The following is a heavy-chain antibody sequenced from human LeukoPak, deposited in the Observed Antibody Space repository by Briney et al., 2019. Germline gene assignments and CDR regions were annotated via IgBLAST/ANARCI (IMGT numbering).Heavy chain of an antibody. V-gene: IGHV3-64D*09. D-gene: IGHD5-12*01. J-gene: IGHJ4*02. CDR3: VKPVAVAMIGLDY. Sequence: GGSLRLSCSASGFTLSSYTMYWVRQAPGKGLEYVSGISSNGRSTDYADSVKGRFTISRDNSRNTLFLQMSSLRVEDTAVYYCVKPVAVAMIGLDYWGQGTLVTISS. CDR1: GFTLSSYT. CDR2: ISSNGRST.